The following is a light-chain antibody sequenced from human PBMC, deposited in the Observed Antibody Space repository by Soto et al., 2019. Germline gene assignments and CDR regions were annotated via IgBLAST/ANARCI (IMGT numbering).Light chain of an antibody. CDR2: GNS. V-gene: IGLV1-40*01. CDR1: SSNIGAGYG. CDR3: QSYDSSLSGWV. Sequence: QSALTQPPSVSGAPGQRVTISCTGSSSNIGAGYGVHWYQQLPGTAPKLLIYGNSNRPSGVPDRFSGSKSGTSASLAIIGLQAEDEADYYCQSYDSSLSGWVFGGGTKLTVL. J-gene: IGLJ3*02.